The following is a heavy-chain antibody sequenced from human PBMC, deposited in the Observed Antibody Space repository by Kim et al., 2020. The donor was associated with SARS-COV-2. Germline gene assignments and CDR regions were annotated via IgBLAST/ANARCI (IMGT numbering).Heavy chain of an antibody. J-gene: IGHJ6*02. CDR3: ARSGTYSNSLGYFGSKGGHDQSGLDA. Sequence: ASVKVSCKASGYSFISYGISWVRQAPGQGLEWMGWISPFNGDTKSAQRFQDRVTMTTDRSTSTAHMELRSLRSDDTAIYFCARSGTYSNSLGYFGSKGGHDQSGLDAWGQGNTVTVSS. CDR1: GYSFISYG. CDR2: ISPFNGDT. D-gene: IGHD3-10*01. V-gene: IGHV1-18*01.